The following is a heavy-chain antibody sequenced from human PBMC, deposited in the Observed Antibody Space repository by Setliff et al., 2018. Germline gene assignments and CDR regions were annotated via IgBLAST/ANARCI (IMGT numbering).Heavy chain of an antibody. CDR1: GYTFTSYG. J-gene: IGHJ5*02. D-gene: IGHD3-3*01. V-gene: IGHV1-18*01. CDR2: ISAYNGTA. Sequence: ASVKVSCKASGYTFTSYGISWVRQAPGQGLEWMGWISAYNGTANYAQKFQGRVTMTRDTSTSTVYMELSSLRSEDTAVYYCARGGIGFSEITIFGVALYWFDPWGQGTLVTVSS. CDR3: ARGGIGFSEITIFGVALYWFDP.